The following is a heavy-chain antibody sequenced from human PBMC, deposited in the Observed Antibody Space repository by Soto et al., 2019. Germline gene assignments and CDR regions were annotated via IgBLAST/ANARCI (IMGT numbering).Heavy chain of an antibody. CDR2: IYYSGST. D-gene: IGHD3-16*02. CDR3: ARSPYDYVWGSYRTSLGNWFDP. Sequence: SSETLSLTCTVSGGSISSGDYYWSWIRQPPGKGLEWIGYIYYSGSTYYNPSLKSRVTISVDTSKNQFSLKLSSVTAADTAVYYCARSPYDYVWGSYRTSLGNWFDPWGQGTLVTVSS. CDR1: GGSISSGDYY. J-gene: IGHJ5*02. V-gene: IGHV4-30-4*01.